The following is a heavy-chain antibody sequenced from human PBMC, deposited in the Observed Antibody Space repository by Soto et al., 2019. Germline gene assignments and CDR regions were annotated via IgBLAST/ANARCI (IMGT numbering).Heavy chain of an antibody. Sequence: SGTLSLTCTVSGCSISTYGFYWSWIVPHPGKGLEWIGDIYYEENTHYNPSLKSRVSISLDTYKIEFSLNLSSVTVADPALYYCAGRHSKTWLDPGAQGPRATFSS. CDR2: IYYEENT. J-gene: IGHJ5*02. V-gene: IGHV4-31*03. CDR3: AGRHSKTWLDP. CDR1: GCSISTYGFY. D-gene: IGHD6-25*01.